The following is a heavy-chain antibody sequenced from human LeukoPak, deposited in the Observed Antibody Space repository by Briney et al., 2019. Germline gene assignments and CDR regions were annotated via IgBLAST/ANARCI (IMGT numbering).Heavy chain of an antibody. CDR1: GGSISSYY. CDR3: ARAGGYGLIDY. CDR2: IYHSGTTYSGGT. Sequence: SETLSLTCTVSGGSISSYYWSWIRQPPGKGLEWIGSIYHSGTTYSGGTYYNPSLKSRVTISLDTSKNQFSLKVGSMTAADTAVYYCARAGGYGLIDYWGQGTMVTVSS. V-gene: IGHV4-59*12. J-gene: IGHJ4*02. D-gene: IGHD5-18*01.